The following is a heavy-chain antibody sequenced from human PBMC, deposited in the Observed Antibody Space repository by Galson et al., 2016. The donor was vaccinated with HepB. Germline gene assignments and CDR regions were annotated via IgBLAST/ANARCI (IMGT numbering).Heavy chain of an antibody. CDR2: ISRGGTYT. CDR1: GITLRGYA. J-gene: IGHJ3*02. Sequence: SLRLSCAASGITLRGYAMNWVRQAPGKGLDWVSCISRGGTYTYYADSVKGRFTVSRDNAKNSLYLQMNNLRAEDTALYYCASERLDSSGYSYLDAFEIWGLGTMVTVSS. CDR3: ASERLDSSGYSYLDAFEI. V-gene: IGHV3-21*01. D-gene: IGHD3-22*01.